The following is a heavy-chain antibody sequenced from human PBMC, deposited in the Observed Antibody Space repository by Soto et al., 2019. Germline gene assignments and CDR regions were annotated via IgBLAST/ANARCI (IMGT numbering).Heavy chain of an antibody. CDR1: GGSISSSRYY. Sequence: PSETLSLTCTVSGGSISSSRYYWGWFRQPPGKGLGWIGSIFYSGRTYHNPSPKSRVTISVDTSKNQFSLKLSSVTAADTAVYSCARPPPASLDAFDLWGQGTMVTVSS. J-gene: IGHJ3*01. CDR2: IFYSGRT. V-gene: IGHV4-39*01. CDR3: ARPPPASLDAFDL.